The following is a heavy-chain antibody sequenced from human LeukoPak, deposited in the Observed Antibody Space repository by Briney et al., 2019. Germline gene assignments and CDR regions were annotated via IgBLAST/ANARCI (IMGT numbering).Heavy chain of an antibody. Sequence: PSETLSLTCTVSGGSISSYYWSWIRQPAGKGLEWIGRIYTSGSTNYNPSLKSRATISVDTSKDQFSLKLRSVAPADTAVYYCARAMNRSGDYLGFDPWGLGIVVTVSS. J-gene: IGHJ5*02. CDR1: GGSISSYY. CDR3: ARAMNRSGDYLGFDP. V-gene: IGHV4-4*07. CDR2: IYTSGST. D-gene: IGHD3-3*01.